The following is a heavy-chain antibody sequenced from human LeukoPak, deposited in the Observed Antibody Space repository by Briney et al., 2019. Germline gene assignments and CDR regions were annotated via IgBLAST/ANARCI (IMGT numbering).Heavy chain of an antibody. D-gene: IGHD5/OR15-5a*01. CDR1: GFNLNEYT. Sequence: GGALRLSCVVSGFNLNEYTMNWVRVAPGKGLEWVSGIYGGGTPFYADAVRGRFTISKDTSKTTLFLQMNSLRAEDTAIYYCAKDMAPAGVWDIDYWGQGTLVTVSS. J-gene: IGHJ4*02. CDR2: IYGGGTP. V-gene: IGHV3-23*01. CDR3: AKDMAPAGVWDIDY.